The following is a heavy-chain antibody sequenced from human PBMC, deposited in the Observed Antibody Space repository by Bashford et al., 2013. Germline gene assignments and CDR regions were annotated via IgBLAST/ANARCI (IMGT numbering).Heavy chain of an antibody. CDR1: GFTFSDYW. V-gene: IGHV5-51*03. J-gene: IGHJ1*01. CDR3: ARLRAHSDYNLGSYPSIPPPDFDL. CDR2: IYIDDSDT. D-gene: IGHD3-10*01. Sequence: GESLKISCEGSGFTFSDYWIGWLRQRPGKDLEWMGIIYIDDSDTRYSPSFLGQVSISADKSINTAFLQWRSLEASDTAIYYCARLRAHSDYNLGSYPSIPPPDFDLWGQGTLVTVSS.